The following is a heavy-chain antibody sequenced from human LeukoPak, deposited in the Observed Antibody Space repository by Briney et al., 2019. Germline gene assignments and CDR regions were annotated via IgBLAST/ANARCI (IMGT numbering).Heavy chain of an antibody. J-gene: IGHJ4*02. Sequence: PGGSLRLSCAASGFTFSSNWMSWVRQAPGKRLEWVANIKPDGTLKQNAQSVKGRFTISRDNTRNSLDLQMSSLRVEDTAVYYCASGSHCDFWGQGTLVTVSS. CDR2: IKPDGTLK. CDR1: GFTFSSNW. V-gene: IGHV3-7*01. CDR3: ASGSHCDF.